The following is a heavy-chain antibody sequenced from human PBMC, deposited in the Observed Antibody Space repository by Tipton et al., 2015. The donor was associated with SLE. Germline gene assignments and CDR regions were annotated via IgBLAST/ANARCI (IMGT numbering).Heavy chain of an antibody. CDR3: ARDRGGLVFDL. CDR1: GGSISSGSYY. D-gene: IGHD2-8*02. V-gene: IGHV4-61*02. J-gene: IGHJ2*01. CDR2: IYTSGST. Sequence: TLSLTCTVSGGSISSGSYYWSWIRQPAGKGLEWIGRIYTSGSTNYNPSLKSRVTISVGTSKNQFSLKLSSVTAADTAVYYCARDRGGLVFDLWGRGTLVTVSS.